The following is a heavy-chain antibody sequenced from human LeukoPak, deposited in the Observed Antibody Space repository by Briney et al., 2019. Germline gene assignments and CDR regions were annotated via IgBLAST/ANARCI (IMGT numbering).Heavy chain of an antibody. CDR2: ISHDGSDD. J-gene: IGHJ3*02. D-gene: IGHD1-26*01. CDR1: GLSFSTYG. CDR3: ASASIVGATHGAFDI. Sequence: GGSLRLSCVASGLSFSTYGMHWVRQFPGKGLEWVALISHDGSDDYYGDSVKGRFTISRDNSQNTLYLQMNSLGPEDTAVYYCASASIVGATHGAFDIWGQGTMVTVSS. V-gene: IGHV3-30*03.